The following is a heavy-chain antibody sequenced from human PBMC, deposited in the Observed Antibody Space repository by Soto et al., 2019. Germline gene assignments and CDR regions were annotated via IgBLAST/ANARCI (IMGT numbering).Heavy chain of an antibody. CDR2: ISYDGSNK. J-gene: IGHJ6*02. CDR1: GFTFSSYG. Sequence: QVQLVESGGGVVQPGRSLRLSCAASGFTFSSYGRHGVRQAPGKGLEGVAVISYDGSNKYYADSVKGRFTISRDNSKNTLYLQMNSLRAEDTAVYYCAKDLKWFGELMFYYYYGMDVWGQGTTVTVSS. D-gene: IGHD3-10*01. V-gene: IGHV3-30*18. CDR3: AKDLKWFGELMFYYYYGMDV.